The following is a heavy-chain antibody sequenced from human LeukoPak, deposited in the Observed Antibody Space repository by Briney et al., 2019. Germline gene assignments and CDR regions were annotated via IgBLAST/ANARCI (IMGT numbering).Heavy chain of an antibody. Sequence: PGGSLRLSCAASGFTFSSYSMNWVRQAPGKGLEWVSSISSSSSYIYYADSVKGRFTISRDNAKNSLYLQINSLRAEDTAVYYCARGYCSSTSCFQGDWGQGTLVTVSS. J-gene: IGHJ4*02. D-gene: IGHD2-2*01. CDR3: ARGYCSSTSCFQGD. CDR2: ISSSSSYI. CDR1: GFTFSSYS. V-gene: IGHV3-21*01.